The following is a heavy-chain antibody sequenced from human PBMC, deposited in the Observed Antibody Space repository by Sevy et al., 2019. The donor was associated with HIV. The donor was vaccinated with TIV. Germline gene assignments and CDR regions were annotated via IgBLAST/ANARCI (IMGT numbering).Heavy chain of an antibody. CDR2: ISGSGGST. D-gene: IGHD3-22*01. J-gene: IGHJ4*02. CDR3: AKGRHSGYYTAFDY. Sequence: LSLTCAASGFTFSSYAMSWVRQAPGKGLEWGSVISGSGGSTQYVDSVKGRFTISRDNSKNTLYLQMNSLRGEDTAVYYCAKGRHSGYYTAFDYWGQGTLVTVSS. V-gene: IGHV3-23*01. CDR1: GFTFSSYA.